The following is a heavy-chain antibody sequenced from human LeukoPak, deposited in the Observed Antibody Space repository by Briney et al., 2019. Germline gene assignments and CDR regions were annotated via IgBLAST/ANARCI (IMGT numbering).Heavy chain of an antibody. CDR2: MSRSGNII. CDR1: GFTFSDYN. CDR3: ARDPRGPTTYDSSARDSLDY. J-gene: IGHJ4*02. D-gene: IGHD3-22*01. Sequence: PGGSLRLSCATSGFTFSDYNMNWVRQVPGKGLESVSYMSRSGNIIYYADSVKGRFTISRDNSRNTVYMQMSSLRTEDTAVYYCARDPRGPTTYDSSARDSLDYWGQGTLVTVSS. V-gene: IGHV3-48*04.